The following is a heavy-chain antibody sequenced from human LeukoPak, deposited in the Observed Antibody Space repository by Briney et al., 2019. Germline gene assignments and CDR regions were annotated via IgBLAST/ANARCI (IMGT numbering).Heavy chain of an antibody. D-gene: IGHD3-10*01. J-gene: IGHJ4*02. V-gene: IGHV4-59*12. Sequence: SETLSLTCTVSGGSISSYYWSWIRQPPGKGLEWIGYIYYSGSTNYNPSLKSRVTISVDRSKNQFSLKLSSVTAADTAVYYCARANTDYYGSGSYIYYFDYWGQGTLVTVSS. CDR2: IYYSGST. CDR3: ARANTDYYGSGSYIYYFDY. CDR1: GGSISSYY.